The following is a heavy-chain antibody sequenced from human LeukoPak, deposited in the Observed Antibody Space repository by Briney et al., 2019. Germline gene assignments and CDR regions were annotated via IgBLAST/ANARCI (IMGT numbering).Heavy chain of an antibody. CDR2: IYSGGST. J-gene: IGHJ4*02. CDR1: GFTFSSNY. Sequence: GGSLRLSCAASGFTFSSNYMSWVRQAPGKGLEWVSVIYSGGSTYYADSVKGRFTTSRDNSKNTLYLQMNSLRAEDTAVYYCASRIWFGELLLNDYWGQGTLVTVSS. CDR3: ASRIWFGELLLNDY. D-gene: IGHD3-10*01. V-gene: IGHV3-66*01.